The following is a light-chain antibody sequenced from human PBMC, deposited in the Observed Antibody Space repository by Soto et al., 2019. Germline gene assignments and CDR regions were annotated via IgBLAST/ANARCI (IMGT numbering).Light chain of an antibody. J-gene: IGLJ2*01. V-gene: IGLV4-69*01. CDR2: VNSDGSH. CDR1: SGHSSYA. Sequence: QPVLTQSPSASASLGASVKLTCTLSSGHSSYAIAWHQQQPEKGPRYLMKVNSDGSHSEGDGIPDRFSGSSSGAERYLTISSLQSEDEADYYCQTWGTGFPIFGGGTQLTVL. CDR3: QTWGTGFPI.